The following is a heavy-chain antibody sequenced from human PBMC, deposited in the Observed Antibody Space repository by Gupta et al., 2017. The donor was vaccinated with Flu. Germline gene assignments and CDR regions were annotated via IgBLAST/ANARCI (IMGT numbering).Heavy chain of an antibody. CDR3: AKDATSSSWYEDAFDI. D-gene: IGHD6-13*01. CDR2: ISGSGGST. J-gene: IGHJ3*02. V-gene: IGHV3-23*01. CDR1: GFTFSSYA. Sequence: EVQLLESGGGLVQPGGSLRLSCAASGFTFSSYALSWVRQAPGKGLEWVSAISGSGGSTYYADSVKGRFTISRDNSKNTLYLQMNSLRAEDTAVYYCAKDATSSSWYEDAFDIWGQGTMVTVSS.